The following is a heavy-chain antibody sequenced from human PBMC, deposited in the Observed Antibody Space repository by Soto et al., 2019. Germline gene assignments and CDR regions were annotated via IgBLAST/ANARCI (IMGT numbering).Heavy chain of an antibody. J-gene: IGHJ4*02. CDR2: IYYSGST. Sequence: PSETLSLTCTVSGGSISSGGYYWSWIRQHPGKGLEWIGYIYYSGSTYYNPSLKSRVTISVDTSKNQFSLKLSSVTAADTAVYYCARTPPQRNYYDSLAFFDYWGQGTLVTVSS. V-gene: IGHV4-31*03. CDR1: GGSISSGGYY. CDR3: ARTPPQRNYYDSLAFFDY. D-gene: IGHD3-22*01.